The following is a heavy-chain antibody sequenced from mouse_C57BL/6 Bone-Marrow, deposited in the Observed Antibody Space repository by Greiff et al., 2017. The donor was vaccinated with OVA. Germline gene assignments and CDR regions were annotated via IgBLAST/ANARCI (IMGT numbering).Heavy chain of an antibody. CDR2: IDPETGGT. J-gene: IGHJ2*01. CDR3: TRSGLLRSYFDY. Sequence: QVQLQQSGAELVRPGASVTLSCKASGYTFTDYEMHWVKQTPVHGLEWIGAIDPETGGTAYNQKFTGKAILTADKSSSTAYMELRSLTSEDSAVYYCTRSGLLRSYFDYWGQGTTLTVSS. D-gene: IGHD1-1*01. CDR1: GYTFTDYE. V-gene: IGHV1-15*01.